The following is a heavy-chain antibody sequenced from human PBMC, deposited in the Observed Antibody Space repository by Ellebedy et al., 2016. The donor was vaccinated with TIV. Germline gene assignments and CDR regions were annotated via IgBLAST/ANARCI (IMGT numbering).Heavy chain of an antibody. D-gene: IGHD6-19*01. CDR1: GFTFGRYE. CDR2: MDTSGSTI. V-gene: IGHV3-48*03. CDR3: ARDTFTVAADV. J-gene: IGHJ4*02. Sequence: GESLKISXSASGFTFGRYEFNRVRQAPGKGLEWIAFMDTSGSTISYADSVKGRFTISRDNAKNSLYLQMNSLRADDTAVYFCARDTFTVAADVWGQGTLVTVSS.